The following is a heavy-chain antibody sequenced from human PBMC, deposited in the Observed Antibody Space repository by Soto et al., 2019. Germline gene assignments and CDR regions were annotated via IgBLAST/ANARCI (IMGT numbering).Heavy chain of an antibody. CDR1: GGSISSGDYY. D-gene: IGHD3-22*01. CDR2: IYYSGST. V-gene: IGHV4-30-4*01. J-gene: IGHJ3*02. Sequence: QVQLQESGPGLVKPSQTLSLTCTVSGGSISSGDYYWSWIRQPPGKGLEWIGYIYYSGSTYYNPSLRSRVTISVDTSKNQFSLKLSSVTAADTAVYYCARDHDYYDSSGYYQGAFDIWGQGTMVTVSS. CDR3: ARDHDYYDSSGYYQGAFDI.